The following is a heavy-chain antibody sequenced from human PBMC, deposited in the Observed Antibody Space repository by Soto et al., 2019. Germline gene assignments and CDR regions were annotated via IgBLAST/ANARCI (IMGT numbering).Heavy chain of an antibody. CDR2: IKQDGSEK. V-gene: IGHV3-7*01. CDR1: GFTFSSYW. CDR3: AREWGGPRGVYFDY. D-gene: IGHD3-3*01. J-gene: IGHJ4*02. Sequence: EVQLVESGGGLVQPGGPLRLSCAASGFTFSSYWMSWVRQAPGKGLEWGANIKQDGSEKYYVDSVKGRFTISRDNAKNSLYLQMNSLRAEDTAVYYCAREWGGPRGVYFDYWGQGTLVTVSS.